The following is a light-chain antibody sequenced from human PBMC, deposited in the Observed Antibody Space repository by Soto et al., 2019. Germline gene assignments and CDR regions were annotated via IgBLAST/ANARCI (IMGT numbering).Light chain of an antibody. Sequence: DIQLTQSPSSLSPPVGHRATITCWASQGISNYLAWYQQKPGKVPKLLIHDASSLQSGVPSRFSGSGSGTDFTLTISSLQPEDFATYYCQQSYSTPWTFGQGTKVDIK. V-gene: IGKV1-39*01. CDR3: QQSYSTPWT. CDR1: QGISNY. J-gene: IGKJ1*01. CDR2: DAS.